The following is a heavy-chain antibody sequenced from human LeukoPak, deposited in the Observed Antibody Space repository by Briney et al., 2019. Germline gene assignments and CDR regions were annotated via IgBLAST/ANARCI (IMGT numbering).Heavy chain of an antibody. Sequence: SVKVSCKASGGTFSSYAISWVRQAPGQGLEWMGGIIPIFGTANYAQKFQGRVTITAGESTSTAYMELSSLRSEDTAVYYCEILTGSLDAFDIWGQGTMVTVSS. V-gene: IGHV1-69*01. CDR2: IIPIFGTA. D-gene: IGHD3-9*01. CDR3: EILTGSLDAFDI. CDR1: GGTFSSYA. J-gene: IGHJ3*02.